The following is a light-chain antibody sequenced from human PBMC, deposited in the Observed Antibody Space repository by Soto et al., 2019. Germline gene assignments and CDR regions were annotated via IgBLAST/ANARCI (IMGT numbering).Light chain of an antibody. Sequence: EIVLTQSPGTLSLSLEERATLSCRASQSVSSSYLAWYQQKPGQAPRLLIYGASSRATGIPDRFSGSGSGTDFTLTISRLEPEDFAVYYCQQYGSSPVYTFGQGTKLEIK. J-gene: IGKJ2*01. CDR3: QQYGSSPVYT. V-gene: IGKV3-20*01. CDR2: GAS. CDR1: QSVSSSY.